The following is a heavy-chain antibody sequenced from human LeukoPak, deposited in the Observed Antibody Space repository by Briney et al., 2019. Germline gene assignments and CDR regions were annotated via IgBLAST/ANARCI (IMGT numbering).Heavy chain of an antibody. CDR1: GGSISSNSYY. J-gene: IGHJ3*02. CDR3: AKTIIAVAGGDAFDI. V-gene: IGHV4-39*01. CDR2: IYYSGST. D-gene: IGHD6-19*01. Sequence: ASETLSLTCTVSGGSISSNSYYWGWIRQPPGNGLEWIGSIYYSGSTYYNPSLKSRVTISVDTSKNQFSLKLSSVTAADTAVYYCAKTIIAVAGGDAFDIWGQGTMVTVSS.